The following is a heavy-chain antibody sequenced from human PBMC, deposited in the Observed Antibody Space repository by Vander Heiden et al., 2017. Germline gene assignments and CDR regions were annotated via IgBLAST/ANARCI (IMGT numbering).Heavy chain of an antibody. CDR3: AKVAVAVLRNWFDP. J-gene: IGHJ5*02. CDR1: GCTFSSYG. D-gene: IGHD6-19*01. Sequence: EVQLLESGGGLVQPGGSLRLSCAAPGCTFSSYGMSWVRQCPGKGLGWVSAISGSGGSTYYADSVKGRFTISRDNSKNTLYLQMNSLRAEDTAVYYCAKVAVAVLRNWFDPWGQGTLVTVSS. CDR2: ISGSGGST. V-gene: IGHV3-23*01.